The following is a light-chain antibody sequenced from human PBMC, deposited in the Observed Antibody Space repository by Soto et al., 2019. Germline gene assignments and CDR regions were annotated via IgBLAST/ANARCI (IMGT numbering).Light chain of an antibody. CDR1: QSVSSSY. J-gene: IGKJ2*01. CDR2: GAS. V-gene: IGKV3-20*01. Sequence: EIVLTQSPGTLSLSPGERATLSCRASQSVSSSYLAWYQQKPGQAPRLLIYGASSRATGIPGRFSGSGSGTDFTLTISRLEPEDFAVYFCQHYGNSPPFTFGQGTKVEIK. CDR3: QHYGNSPPFT.